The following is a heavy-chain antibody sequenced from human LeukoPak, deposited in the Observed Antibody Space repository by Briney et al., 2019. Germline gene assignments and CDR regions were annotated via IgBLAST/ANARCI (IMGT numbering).Heavy chain of an antibody. CDR2: ISAYNGNT. CDR3: ARCPSGDFWSGYSYYYYYMDV. D-gene: IGHD3-3*01. Sequence: ASVKVSCKASGYTFTSYGISWVRQAPGQGLEWMGWISAYNGNTNYAQKLQGRVTMTTDASTSTAYMELRSLRSDDTAVYYCARCPSGDFWSGYSYYYYYMDVWGKGTTVTVSS. CDR1: GYTFTSYG. V-gene: IGHV1-18*01. J-gene: IGHJ6*03.